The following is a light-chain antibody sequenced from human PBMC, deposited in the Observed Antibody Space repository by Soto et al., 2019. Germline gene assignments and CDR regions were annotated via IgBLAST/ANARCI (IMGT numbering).Light chain of an antibody. CDR3: QQYNNYPWT. J-gene: IGKJ1*01. V-gene: IGKV1-5*01. Sequence: DVHMTLSPSSVSASVGDRVTLACRESQSISRWLAWYQQKPGKAPKIMIYDASSLESGVPSRFSVSGSGTEFTLTISSLQPDELSTYDGQQYNNYPWTFGQGTKVDIK. CDR1: QSISRW. CDR2: DAS.